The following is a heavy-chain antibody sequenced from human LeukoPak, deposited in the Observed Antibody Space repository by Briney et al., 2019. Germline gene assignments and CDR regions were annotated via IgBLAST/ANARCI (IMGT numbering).Heavy chain of an antibody. Sequence: KISFKASGGTFSSYAISWVRQAPGQGLEWMGGIIPIFGTANYAQKFQGRVTITTDESTSTAYMELSSLRSEDTTVYYCARGVWEPYSSSQYYFDYWGQGTLVTVSS. J-gene: IGHJ4*02. CDR1: GGTFSSYA. CDR2: IIPIFGTA. V-gene: IGHV1-69*05. CDR3: ARGVWEPYSSSQYYFDY. D-gene: IGHD6-6*01.